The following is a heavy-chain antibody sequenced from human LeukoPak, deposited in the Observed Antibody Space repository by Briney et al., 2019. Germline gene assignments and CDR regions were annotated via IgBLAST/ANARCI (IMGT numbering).Heavy chain of an antibody. D-gene: IGHD6-13*01. CDR3: ARDGRLAAARAFDP. CDR1: GYSFTSYG. J-gene: IGHJ5*02. V-gene: IGHV1-18*01. CDR2: ISAYNGNT. Sequence: ASVKVSCKASGYSFTSYGISWVRRTPGQGLEWMGWISAYNGNTKYAQKLQGRLTMTTDPSTSTAYMELRSLRSDDTAVHYCARDGRLAAARAFDPWGQGTLVTVSS.